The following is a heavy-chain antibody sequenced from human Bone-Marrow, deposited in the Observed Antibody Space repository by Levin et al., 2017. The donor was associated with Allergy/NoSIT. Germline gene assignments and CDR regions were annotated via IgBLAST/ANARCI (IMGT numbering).Heavy chain of an antibody. CDR1: GDTLSDKY. CDR2: INPKSGAT. V-gene: IGHV1-2*02. Sequence: ASVPVSCKASGDTLSDKYMHWVRQAPALGLAWLGWINPKSGATNYAQKFQDRVTMTRDTSNGTAYMELRRLRSDDAAVYYCARDTDLWSGNLAPWGQGTLVTVSS. D-gene: IGHD3-3*01. CDR3: ARDTDLWSGNLAP. J-gene: IGHJ5*02.